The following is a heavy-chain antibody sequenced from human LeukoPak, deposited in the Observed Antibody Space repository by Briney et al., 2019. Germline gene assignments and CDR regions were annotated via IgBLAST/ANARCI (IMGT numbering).Heavy chain of an antibody. J-gene: IGHJ2*01. CDR1: GGSISSYY. Sequence: PSETLSLTCTVSGGSISSYYWSWIRQPPGKGLEWIGYIYYSGSTNYNPSLKSRVTISVDTSKNQFSLKLSSVTAADTAVYYCARGITAASLIWYFDLWGRGTLVTVSS. D-gene: IGHD6-13*01. CDR2: IYYSGST. CDR3: ARGITAASLIWYFDL. V-gene: IGHV4-59*01.